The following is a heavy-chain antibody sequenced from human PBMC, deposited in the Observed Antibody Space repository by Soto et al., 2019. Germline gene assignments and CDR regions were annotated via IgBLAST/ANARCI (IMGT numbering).Heavy chain of an antibody. V-gene: IGHV1-69*01. D-gene: IGHD2-15*01. J-gene: IGHJ6*02. CDR3: ARLGYCSGGSCENYYGMDV. CDR1: GGTFSSYA. CDR2: IIPIFGTA. Sequence: QVQLVQSGAEVKKPGSSVKVSCKASGGTFSSYAISWVRQAPGQGLEWMGGIIPIFGTANYAQKLQGRVTITADESTSTDYMELSSLRSEDTAVYYCARLGYCSGGSCENYYGMDVWGQGTTVTVSS.